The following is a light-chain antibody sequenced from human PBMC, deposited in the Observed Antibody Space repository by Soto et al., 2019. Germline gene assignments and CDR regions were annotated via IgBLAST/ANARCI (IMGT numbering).Light chain of an antibody. V-gene: IGKV3-11*01. Sequence: IMMTQSPATLSLSPGERATLSCRAGQNIRSYLAWYQQKSGQAPRLLIHDASNRAPGTPARFSGSGSGTDFTLTISSLEPEDFAVYYCQLYGTSPKTFGQGTKVDIK. J-gene: IGKJ1*01. CDR2: DAS. CDR3: QLYGTSPKT. CDR1: QNIRSY.